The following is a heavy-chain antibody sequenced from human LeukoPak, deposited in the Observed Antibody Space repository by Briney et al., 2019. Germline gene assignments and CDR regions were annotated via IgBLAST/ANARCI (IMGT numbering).Heavy chain of an antibody. Sequence: SVKVSFKASGGTFSSYAISWVRQAPGQGLEWMGRIIPILGIANYAQKFQGRVTITADKSTSTTYMELSSLRSDDTAVYYCARAGGWAREDYKGDAFHIWGQGTMVTVSS. D-gene: IGHD6-19*01. J-gene: IGHJ3*02. CDR3: ARAGGWAREDYKGDAFHI. CDR1: GGTFSSYA. V-gene: IGHV1-69*04. CDR2: IIPILGIA.